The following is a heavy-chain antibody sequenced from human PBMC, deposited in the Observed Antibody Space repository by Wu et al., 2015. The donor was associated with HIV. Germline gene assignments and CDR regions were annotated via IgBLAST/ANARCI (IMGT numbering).Heavy chain of an antibody. D-gene: IGHD3-22*01. Sequence: QVQVVQSGAEVKKPGASVKVSCKASGYTFTGYYIHWVRQAPGQGLEWMGWINPKSGDTNYAQKFQGRVTMTRDTSISTAYMELSRLRSEDTAVYYCAGYYYDSSGYYLVMSFDIWGQGTMVTVSS. J-gene: IGHJ3*02. V-gene: IGHV1-2*02. CDR2: INPKSGDT. CDR3: AGYYYDSSGYYLVMSFDI. CDR1: GYTFTGYY.